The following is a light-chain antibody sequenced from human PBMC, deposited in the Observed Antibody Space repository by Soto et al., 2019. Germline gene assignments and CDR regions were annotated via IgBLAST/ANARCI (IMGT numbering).Light chain of an antibody. V-gene: IGLV2-14*01. CDR3: ASLTTTNFV. CDR2: EVT. Sequence: QSVLTHPASVSWSPGHSITISCTGTSSDVGAYNLVSWYQHLPDKAPKLIISEVTNRPSGVSDRFSGSKSGNTASLTISGLQAEEEADYYCASLTTTNFVFGSGTKVTVL. CDR1: SSDVGAYNL. J-gene: IGLJ1*01.